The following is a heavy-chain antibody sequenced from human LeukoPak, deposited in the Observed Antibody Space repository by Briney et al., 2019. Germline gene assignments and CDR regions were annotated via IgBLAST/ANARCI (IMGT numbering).Heavy chain of an antibody. D-gene: IGHD1-7*01. CDR1: GFTLSGSA. CDR2: ISGSGGST. Sequence: GGSLNLSCEASGFTLSGSAMHWVRQASGKGLEWVSAISGSGGSTYYADSVKGRFTISRDNSKNTLYLQMNSLRAEDTAVYYCAKDSSTGTTDYWGQGTLVTVSS. J-gene: IGHJ4*02. CDR3: AKDSSTGTTDY. V-gene: IGHV3-23*01.